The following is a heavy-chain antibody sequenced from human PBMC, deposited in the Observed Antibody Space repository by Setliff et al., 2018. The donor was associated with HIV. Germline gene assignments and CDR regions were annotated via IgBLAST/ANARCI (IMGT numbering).Heavy chain of an antibody. D-gene: IGHD4-17*01. CDR2: INPNGGST. CDR3: ERSGREANLYGLYGVNYFDY. CDR1: GYTFTIHY. J-gene: IGHJ4*02. Sequence: GASVKVSCKASGYTFTIHYIHLVRQAPGQGLEWMVIINPNGGSTTCAQKFQGRVTTTRDTSTSTVYMELSSLRSEDTAMYYCERSGREANLYGLYGVNYFDYWGQGTLVTVSS. V-gene: IGHV1-46*01.